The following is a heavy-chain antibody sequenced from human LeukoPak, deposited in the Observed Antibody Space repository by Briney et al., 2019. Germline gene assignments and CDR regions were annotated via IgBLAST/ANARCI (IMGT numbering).Heavy chain of an antibody. J-gene: IGHJ4*01. V-gene: IGHV3-11*01. CDR3: STDPRLLIY. CDR2: ISGSGSDM. D-gene: IGHD2-8*01. Sequence: PGGPLRLSCEVSGFRFRHSYMTWIRQTPGKGLEWLAYISGSGSDMYYADSVKGRFTISRDNAKNSLYLQMNSLRPDDTALYYCSTDPRLLIYWGHGTLVTVSS. CDR1: GFRFRHSY.